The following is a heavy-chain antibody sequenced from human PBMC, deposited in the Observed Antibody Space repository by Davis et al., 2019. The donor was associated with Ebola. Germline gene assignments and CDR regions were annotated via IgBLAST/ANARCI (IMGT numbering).Heavy chain of an antibody. Sequence: PGGSLRLSCAASGFTVSRNYMSWVRQAPGKGLEWVANINPDGSQKKYVDSVKGRFTISRDNVKNSLYLQMNTLRAEDTAVYYCARRYYGSGTYYKDYWGQGTLVTVSS. CDR1: GFTVSRNY. CDR3: ARRYYGSGTYYKDY. D-gene: IGHD3-10*01. V-gene: IGHV3-7*01. CDR2: INPDGSQK. J-gene: IGHJ4*02.